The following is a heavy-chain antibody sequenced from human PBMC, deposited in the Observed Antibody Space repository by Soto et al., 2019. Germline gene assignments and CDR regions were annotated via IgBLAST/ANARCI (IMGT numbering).Heavy chain of an antibody. CDR2: ISAYNGNT. CDR1: GYTFTSYG. J-gene: IGHJ5*02. Sequence: ASVKVSCKASGYTFTSYGISWVRQAPGQGLEWMGWISAYNGNTNYAQKLQGRVTMTTDTSTSTAYMELRSLRSDDTAVYYCARDLGIIAVAASGWSDPWGQGTLVTVSS. V-gene: IGHV1-18*01. D-gene: IGHD6-19*01. CDR3: ARDLGIIAVAASGWSDP.